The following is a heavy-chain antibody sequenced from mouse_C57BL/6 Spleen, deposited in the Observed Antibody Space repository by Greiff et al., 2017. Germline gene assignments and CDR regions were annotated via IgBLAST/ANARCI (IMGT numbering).Heavy chain of an antibody. J-gene: IGHJ2*01. D-gene: IGHD2-5*01. CDR1: GYTFTSYW. V-gene: IGHV1-55*01. CDR3: ARGYSNQYYFDY. Sequence: QVQLKESGAELVKPGASVKMSCKASGYTFTSYWITWVKQRPGQGLEWIGDIYPGSGSTNYNEKFKSKATLTVDTSSSTAYMQLSSLTSEDSAVYYCARGYSNQYYFDYWGQGTTLTVSS. CDR2: IYPGSGST.